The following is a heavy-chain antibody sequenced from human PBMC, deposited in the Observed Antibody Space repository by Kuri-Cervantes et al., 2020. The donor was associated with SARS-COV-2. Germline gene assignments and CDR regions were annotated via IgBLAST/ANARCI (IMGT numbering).Heavy chain of an antibody. D-gene: IGHD4-11*01. CDR3: ARAYSNYVLSDY. V-gene: IGHV3-23*01. CDR2: ISGSGGST. J-gene: IGHJ4*02. CDR1: GFTFSSYA. Sequence: GGSLRLSCAASGFTFSSYAMSWVRQAPGKGLEWVSAISGSGGSTYYADSVKGRFTISRDNSKNTLYLQMNSLRAEDTAVYYCARAYSNYVLSDYWGQGTLVTVSS.